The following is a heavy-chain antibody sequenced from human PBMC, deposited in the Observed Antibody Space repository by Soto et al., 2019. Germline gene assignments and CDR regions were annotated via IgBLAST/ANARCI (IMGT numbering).Heavy chain of an antibody. Sequence: TSETLSLTCTVSGGSISSSSHCWSWIRQHPGKGLDWIGCISYGGSTSYNPSVKSRVTISVDTSKNQFSLKLTSVTAEDTAVYYCSRGILVWGQGALVTVSS. V-gene: IGHV4-31*03. CDR3: SRGILV. D-gene: IGHD5-18*01. J-gene: IGHJ4*02. CDR1: GGSISSSSHC. CDR2: ISYGGST.